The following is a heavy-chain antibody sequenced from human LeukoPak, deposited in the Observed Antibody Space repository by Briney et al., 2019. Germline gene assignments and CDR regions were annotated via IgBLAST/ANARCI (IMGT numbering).Heavy chain of an antibody. CDR1: GFTFSSYG. D-gene: IGHD1-1*01. J-gene: IGHJ4*02. CDR3: VKITSVTGGDC. CDR2: ISNNGGSS. Sequence: PGGSLRLSCAASGFTFSSYGMHWVRQAPGKGLEYVSGISNNGGSSFYADSVKGRFTISRDNSKNTLYLQMSSLRAEDTAVYYCVKITSVTGGDCWGQGTRLTVSS. V-gene: IGHV3-64D*09.